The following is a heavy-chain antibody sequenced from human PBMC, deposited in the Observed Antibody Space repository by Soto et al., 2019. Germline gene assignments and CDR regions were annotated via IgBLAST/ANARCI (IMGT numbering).Heavy chain of an antibody. J-gene: IGHJ6*02. CDR2: ISAYNGNT. Sequence: GASVKVSCKASGYTFTSYGISWVRQAPGQGLEWMGWISAYNGNTNYAQKLQGRVTMTTDTSTSTAYMELRSLRSDDTAVYYCARDSHFFGVAASHYGMDVWGQGTTVTVSS. CDR3: ARDSHFFGVAASHYGMDV. V-gene: IGHV1-18*01. CDR1: GYTFTSYG. D-gene: IGHD3-3*01.